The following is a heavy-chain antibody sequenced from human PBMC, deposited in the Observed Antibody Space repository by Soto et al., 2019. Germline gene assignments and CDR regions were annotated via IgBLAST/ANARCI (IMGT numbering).Heavy chain of an antibody. CDR3: AKLGAGSGWYRCLDY. CDR2: ISGSGGST. Sequence: GESLKISCAASGFTFSSYAMSWVRQAPGKGLEWVSAISGSGGSTYYAYSVKGRFTISRDNSKNTLYLQMNSLRAEDTAVYYCAKLGAGSGWYRCLDYWGQGTLVTVSS. J-gene: IGHJ4*02. CDR1: GFTFSSYA. D-gene: IGHD6-19*01. V-gene: IGHV3-23*01.